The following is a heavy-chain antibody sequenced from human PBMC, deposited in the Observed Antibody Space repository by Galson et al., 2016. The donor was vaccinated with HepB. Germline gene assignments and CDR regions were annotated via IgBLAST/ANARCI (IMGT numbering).Heavy chain of an antibody. V-gene: IGHV3-21*06. CDR1: GFTFSSYS. Sequence: SLRLSCAASGFTFSSYSMNWVRQAPGKGLEWVSSISSSSSYLYYADSVKGRFTISRDSAKNSLYLQMNSLRAEDTAVYYCASHYDILTGYFYGYYFDYWGQGTLVTVSS. CDR3: ASHYDILTGYFYGYYFDY. CDR2: ISSSSSYL. J-gene: IGHJ4*02. D-gene: IGHD3-9*01.